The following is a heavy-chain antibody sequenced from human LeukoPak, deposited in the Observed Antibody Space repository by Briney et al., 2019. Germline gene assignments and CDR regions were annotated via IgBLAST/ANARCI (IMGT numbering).Heavy chain of an antibody. CDR2: IYYSGST. V-gene: IGHV4-39*07. J-gene: IGHJ4*02. Sequence: SETLSLTCTVSGGSISSSSYYWGWIRQPPGKGLEWIGSIYYSGSTYYNPSLKSRVTISVDTSKNQFSLKLSSVTAADTAVYYCATGRGYETSGRGTFDYWGQGTLVTVSS. CDR1: GGSISSSSYY. CDR3: ATGRGYETSGRGTFDY. D-gene: IGHD5-12*01.